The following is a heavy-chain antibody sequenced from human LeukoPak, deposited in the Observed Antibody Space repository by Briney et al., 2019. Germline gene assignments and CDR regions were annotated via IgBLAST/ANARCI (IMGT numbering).Heavy chain of an antibody. CDR3: ARAVSPYYGMDV. V-gene: IGHV3-30-3*01. J-gene: IGHJ6*02. Sequence: PGGSLRLSCAASGFTFSSYWMHWVRQAPGKGLEWVAVISYDGSNKYYADSVKGRFTISRDNSKNTLYLQMNSLRAEDTAVYYCARAVSPYYGMDVWGQGTTVTVSS. CDR2: ISYDGSNK. D-gene: IGHD5/OR15-5a*01. CDR1: GFTFSSYW.